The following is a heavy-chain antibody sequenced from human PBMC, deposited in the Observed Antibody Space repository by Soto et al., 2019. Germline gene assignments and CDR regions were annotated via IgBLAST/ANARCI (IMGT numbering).Heavy chain of an antibody. Sequence: QVQLQESGPGLVKPSQTLSLTCTISCCSISSGDYYWSWLRHPPGKGLEWFGNIYYSGRTTYNPSRKSRLNISLEPSNSHFCLKLTTVPAADTAVYYCATIGFRLGELSPYWFDHWGPGTLVTGSS. CDR3: ATIGFRLGELSPYWFDH. CDR2: IYYSGRT. CDR1: CCSISSGDYY. J-gene: IGHJ5*02. V-gene: IGHV4-31*03. D-gene: IGHD3-16*02.